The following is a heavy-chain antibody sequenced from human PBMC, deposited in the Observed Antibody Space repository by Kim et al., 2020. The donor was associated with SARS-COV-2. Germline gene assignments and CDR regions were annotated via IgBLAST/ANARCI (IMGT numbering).Heavy chain of an antibody. V-gene: IGHV3-11*01. D-gene: IGHD3-22*01. J-gene: IGHJ4*02. CDR3: ARDTYYYDSSGYYYFDY. Sequence: VKVRFTISRDNAKTSLYLQMISLRAEDTAVYYCARDTYYYDSSGYYYFDYWGQGTLVTVSS.